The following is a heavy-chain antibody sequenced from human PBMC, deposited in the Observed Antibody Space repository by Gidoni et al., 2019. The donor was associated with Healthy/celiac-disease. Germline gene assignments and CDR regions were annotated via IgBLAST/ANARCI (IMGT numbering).Heavy chain of an antibody. CDR3: ARGIAVTTLYYGMDV. D-gene: IGHD4-17*01. Sequence: QVQLVQSGAEGKKHGASVKVACKASGYTVNSYYMHWVRQAPGQGLEWMGIINPSGGSTSYAQKFPGRVTMTRHTSTSTVYMELSSLRSEDTAVYYCARGIAVTTLYYGMDVWGQGTTVTVSS. CDR2: INPSGGST. J-gene: IGHJ6*02. CDR1: GYTVNSYY. V-gene: IGHV1-46*02.